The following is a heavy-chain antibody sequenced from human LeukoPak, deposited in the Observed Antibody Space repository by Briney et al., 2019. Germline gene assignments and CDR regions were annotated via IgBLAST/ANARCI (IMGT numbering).Heavy chain of an antibody. J-gene: IGHJ4*02. CDR2: IYYSGST. Sequence: SETLSLTCTVSGGSISSYYWSWIRQPPGKGLEWIGYIYYSGSTNYNPSLKGRVTISVDTSKNQFSLKLSSVTAADTAVYYCARGSLWYDSLEAFDYWGQGTLVTASS. V-gene: IGHV4-59*01. CDR3: ARGSLWYDSLEAFDY. D-gene: IGHD3-22*01. CDR1: GGSISSYY.